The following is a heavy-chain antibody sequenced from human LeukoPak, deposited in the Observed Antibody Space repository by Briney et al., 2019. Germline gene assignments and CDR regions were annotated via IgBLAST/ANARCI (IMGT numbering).Heavy chain of an antibody. V-gene: IGHV3-64D*06. J-gene: IGHJ4*02. Sequence: GGSLRLSCSASGFTFNNYPMHWVRRAPGKGLEYVSAINSNGDNTYNADSVKGRFTISRDNSKNTLYLQMSSLRVEDTAVYYCVKPNLAVAGTRYFDYWGQGTLVTVSS. CDR2: INSNGDNT. CDR3: VKPNLAVAGTRYFDY. CDR1: GFTFNNYP. D-gene: IGHD6-19*01.